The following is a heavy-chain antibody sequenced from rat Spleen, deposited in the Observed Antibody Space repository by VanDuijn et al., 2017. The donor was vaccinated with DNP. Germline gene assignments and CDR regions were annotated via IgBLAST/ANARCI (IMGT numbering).Heavy chain of an antibody. CDR2: ITYDVIST. D-gene: IGHD1-1*01. CDR1: GFTLSDYA. Sequence: EVQLVESGGGLVQPGRSLKLSCAASGFTLSDYAMVWVRQAPKKGLEWVATITYDVISTYYRDSVKGRFTLSRDNAKNTVNLQMKGLRSEDTATYYCTKDLQWYAMDAWGQGTSVTVSS. CDR3: TKDLQWYAMDA. V-gene: IGHV5-17*01. J-gene: IGHJ4*01.